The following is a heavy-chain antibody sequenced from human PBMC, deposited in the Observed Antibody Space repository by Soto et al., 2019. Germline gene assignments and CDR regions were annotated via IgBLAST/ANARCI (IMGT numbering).Heavy chain of an antibody. CDR2: ISWDGRST. CDR1: GFTFNGFT. CDR3: AKEAGTIYFDF. D-gene: IGHD6-19*01. V-gene: IGHV3-43*01. Sequence: VQLVESGGAVVQSGGSLRLSCAASGFTFNGFTMHWVRQAPGKGLEWVSLISWDGRSTFFADSVKGRFTISRDNRKNSLYLQMNSLRPEDTALYYCAKEAGTIYFDFWGQGTLVTVSS. J-gene: IGHJ4*02.